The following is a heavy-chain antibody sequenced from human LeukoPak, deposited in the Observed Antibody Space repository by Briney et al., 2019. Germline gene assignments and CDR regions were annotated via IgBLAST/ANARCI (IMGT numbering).Heavy chain of an antibody. CDR1: GYTFTGYY. CDR2: INPNSGGT. D-gene: IGHD3-9*01. Sequence: GASVKVSCKASGYTFTGYYMHWVRQAPGQGLEWMGWINPNSGGTNYAQKFQGRVTMTRDTSIGTAYMELSRLRSDDTAVYYCARGLTDILTGYYLYWGQGTLVTVSS. V-gene: IGHV1-2*02. CDR3: ARGLTDILTGYYLY. J-gene: IGHJ4*02.